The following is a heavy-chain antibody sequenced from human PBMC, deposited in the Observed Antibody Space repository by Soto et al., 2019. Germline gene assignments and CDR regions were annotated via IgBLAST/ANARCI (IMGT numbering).Heavy chain of an antibody. J-gene: IGHJ6*03. CDR2: IYYSGST. V-gene: IGHV4-39*01. CDR1: GGSISSSSYY. CDR3: ARHQMGRTNRGVITYYMDV. D-gene: IGHD3-10*01. Sequence: ASETLSLTCTVSGGSISSSSYYWGWIRQPPGKGLEWIGSIYYSGSTYYNPSLKSRVTISVDTSKNQFSLKLSSVTAADTAVYYCARHQMGRTNRGVITYYMDVWGKGTTVTVSS.